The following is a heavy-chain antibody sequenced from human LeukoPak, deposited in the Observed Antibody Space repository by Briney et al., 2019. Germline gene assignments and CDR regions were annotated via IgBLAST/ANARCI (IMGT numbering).Heavy chain of an antibody. J-gene: IGHJ5*02. V-gene: IGHV1-18*01. CDR1: GYTFTSFG. Sequence: GASVKVSCKTSGYTFTSFGITWVRQAPGQVLEWMGWISAYNGDTKSAPKFQGRVTMTTDTPTTTAYMDLRSLRSDDTAVYYCARTCPLLYCSSSFFDPWGRGTLVTVSS. CDR2: ISAYNGDT. D-gene: IGHD2-2*01. CDR3: ARTCPLLYCSSSFFDP.